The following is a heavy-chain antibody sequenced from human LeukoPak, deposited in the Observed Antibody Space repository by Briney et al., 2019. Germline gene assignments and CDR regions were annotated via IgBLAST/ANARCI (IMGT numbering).Heavy chain of an antibody. CDR3: AXXXXXXXXXXYYDSSGYSCAFDI. D-gene: IGHD3-22*01. Sequence: ASVKVSCKASGYTFTSYGISWVRQAPGQGLEWMGWISAYNGNTNYAQKLQGRVTMTTGTSTSTAYMELRSLRSDDTAVYYCAXXXXXXXXXXYYDSSGYSCAFDIWGQGTMVTVSS. V-gene: IGHV1-18*01. CDR1: GYTFTSYG. CDR2: ISAYNGNT. J-gene: IGHJ3*02.